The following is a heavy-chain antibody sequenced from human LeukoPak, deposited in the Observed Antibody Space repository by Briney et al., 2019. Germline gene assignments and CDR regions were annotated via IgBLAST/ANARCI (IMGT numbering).Heavy chain of an antibody. CDR3: AREFRKPSTGD. V-gene: IGHV3-30-3*01. CDR1: GFTFSSYA. Sequence: QAGGSLRLSCAASGFTFSSYAMHWVRQAPGKGLEWVAVISYDGSNKYYADSVKGRFTISRDNAKNTLYLQMNSLRAEDTAVYFCAREFRKPSTGDWGQGTLVTVSS. CDR2: ISYDGSNK. J-gene: IGHJ4*02. D-gene: IGHD1-14*01.